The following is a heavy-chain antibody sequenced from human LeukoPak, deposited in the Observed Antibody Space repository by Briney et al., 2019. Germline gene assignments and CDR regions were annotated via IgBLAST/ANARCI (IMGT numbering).Heavy chain of an antibody. Sequence: ASVKVSCKASGYTFTSYDINWVRQATGQGLEWMGWMNPNSGNTGYAQKFQGRVTMTRNTSISTAYMELSSLRSEDTAVYYCARGVQVVPAAKEVYYFDYWGQGTLVTVSS. V-gene: IGHV1-8*01. CDR3: ARGVQVVPAAKEVYYFDY. D-gene: IGHD2-2*01. CDR2: MNPNSGNT. CDR1: GYTFTSYD. J-gene: IGHJ4*02.